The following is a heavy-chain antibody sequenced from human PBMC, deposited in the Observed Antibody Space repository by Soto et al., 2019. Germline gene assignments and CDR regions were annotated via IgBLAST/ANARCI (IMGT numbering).Heavy chain of an antibody. CDR2: ISPNGNNQ. J-gene: IGHJ4*02. CDR3: ASGAAFYYDTSRY. V-gene: IGHV3-30-3*01. Sequence: QVELVESGGGVVQSGGSLRLSCAAPGFSFSVYALHWIRQAPGEGLEWVAVISPNGNNQYYADSVKGRFTISRDTSKSTLSLPMTSLRPEDTAVYYCASGAAFYYDTSRYWGQGTLVTVPS. CDR1: GFSFSVYA. D-gene: IGHD3-22*01.